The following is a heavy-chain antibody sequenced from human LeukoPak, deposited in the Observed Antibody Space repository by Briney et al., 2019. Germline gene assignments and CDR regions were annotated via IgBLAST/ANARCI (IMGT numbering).Heavy chain of an antibody. CDR2: INSDGSST. CDR1: GFTFSNYW. V-gene: IGHV3-74*01. CDR3: ARDILTENAFDI. D-gene: IGHD3-9*01. J-gene: IGHJ3*02. Sequence: PGGSLRLSCAASGFTFSNYWMHWVRQAPGKGLVWVSRINSDGSSTSYADSVKGRFTIPRDNAKNTLYLQMNSLRAEDPAVYYCARDILTENAFDIWGQGTMVTVSS.